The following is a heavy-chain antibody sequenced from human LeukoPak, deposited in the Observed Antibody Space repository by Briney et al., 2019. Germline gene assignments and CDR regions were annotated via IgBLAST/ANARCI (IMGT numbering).Heavy chain of an antibody. V-gene: IGHV4-59*12. Sequence: PSETLSLTCTVSGGSISSYYWSWIRQPPGKGLEWIGYIYYSGSTNYNPSLKSRVTISVDTSKNQFSLKVSSVTAADTAVYYCARFTLYNSGWLFDYWGQGTLVTVSS. CDR2: IYYSGST. D-gene: IGHD6-19*01. CDR3: ARFTLYNSGWLFDY. J-gene: IGHJ4*02. CDR1: GGSISSYY.